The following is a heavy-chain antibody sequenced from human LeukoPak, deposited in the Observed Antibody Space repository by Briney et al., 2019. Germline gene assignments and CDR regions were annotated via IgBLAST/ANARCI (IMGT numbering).Heavy chain of an antibody. Sequence: SGTLSLTCTVSGGSISSGSYYWSWIRQPAGKGLEWIGRIYTSGSTNYNPSLKSRVTISVDTSKNQFSLKLSSVTAADTAVYYCARGYSSSWYYFDYWGQGTLVTVSS. CDR1: GGSISSGSYY. V-gene: IGHV4-61*02. CDR3: ARGYSSSWYYFDY. J-gene: IGHJ4*02. CDR2: IYTSGST. D-gene: IGHD6-13*01.